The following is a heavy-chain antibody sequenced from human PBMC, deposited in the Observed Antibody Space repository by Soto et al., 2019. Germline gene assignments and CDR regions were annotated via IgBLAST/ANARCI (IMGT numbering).Heavy chain of an antibody. J-gene: IGHJ4*02. V-gene: IGHV4-39*01. CDR1: GGSISSSSYY. Sequence: PSETLSLTCTVSGGSISSSSYYWGRIRQPPGKRLERIGSIYYSGSTYYNPSLKSRVTIYVDTSKNQFSLKLSSVTAADSAVYYCARPSGSYLYLFDYWGQGTLVTVSS. CDR3: ARPSGSYLYLFDY. D-gene: IGHD1-26*01. CDR2: IYYSGST.